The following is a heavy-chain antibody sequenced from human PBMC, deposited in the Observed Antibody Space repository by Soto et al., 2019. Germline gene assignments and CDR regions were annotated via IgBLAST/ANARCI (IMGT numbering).Heavy chain of an antibody. V-gene: IGHV1-18*01. CDR1: GYTFTSYG. Sequence: GASVKVSCKASGYTFTSYGISWVRQAPGQGLEWMGWISAYNGNIKYAQKLQGRVTMTTDTSTSTAYMELRSLRSDDTAVYYCARDVAVGRVDYWGKGALVTVCS. CDR2: ISAYNGNI. CDR3: ARDVAVGRVDY. J-gene: IGHJ4*02.